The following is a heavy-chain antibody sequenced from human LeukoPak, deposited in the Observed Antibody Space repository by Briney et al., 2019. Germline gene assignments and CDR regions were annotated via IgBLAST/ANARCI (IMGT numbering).Heavy chain of an antibody. D-gene: IGHD2-8*02. CDR2: IYYSGST. Sequence: TSETLSLTCTVSGGSISSYYWSWIRQPPGKGLEWIGYIYYSGSTNYNPALKSRVTISVDTSKNQFSLKLSSVTAADTAVYYCARDLVVRGYYYGMYVWGQGTTVTVSS. CDR1: GGSISSYY. J-gene: IGHJ6*02. CDR3: ARDLVVRGYYYGMYV. V-gene: IGHV4-59*01.